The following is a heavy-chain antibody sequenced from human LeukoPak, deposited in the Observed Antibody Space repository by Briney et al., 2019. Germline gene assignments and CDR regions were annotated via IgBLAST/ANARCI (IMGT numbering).Heavy chain of an antibody. Sequence: SETLSLTCHISGTSMNVYYWNWLRQSAGEAMEFIGRIHISGRTYDSPSLKSRVTMSLDTSKSLFSLNLKSVTAADTAMYYCARAYSSSWYYNWFDPWGQGTLVTVSS. CDR3: ARAYSSSWYYNWFDP. CDR1: GTSMNVYY. CDR2: IHISGRT. D-gene: IGHD6-13*01. V-gene: IGHV4-4*07. J-gene: IGHJ5*02.